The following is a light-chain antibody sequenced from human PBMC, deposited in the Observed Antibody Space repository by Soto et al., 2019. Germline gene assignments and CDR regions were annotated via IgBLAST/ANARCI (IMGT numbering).Light chain of an antibody. CDR3: QQYQSYSRT. J-gene: IGKJ1*01. Sequence: DIVMTQSPLSLPVTPGEPASISCRSSQSLLHSNGYNYLDWYLQKPGQSPQLXIYLGSNRESGVPDRFSGSGSGTEFTLTISSLKPDDFATYYCQQYQSYSRTFGQGTKVDIK. V-gene: IGKV2-28*01. CDR1: QSLLHSNGYNY. CDR2: LGS.